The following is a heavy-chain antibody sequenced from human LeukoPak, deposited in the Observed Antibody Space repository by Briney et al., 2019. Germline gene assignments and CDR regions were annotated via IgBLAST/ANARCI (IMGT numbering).Heavy chain of an antibody. Sequence: GGSLRLSCAASGFTFSSYWMHWVRQAPGKGLVWVSRINGDGSTTNYADSVKGRFTISRDNTKMYLQMNSLRAEDTAVYYCARGGYYSDSSGYHSWGQGTLVSVSS. D-gene: IGHD3-22*01. J-gene: IGHJ4*02. CDR1: GFTFSSYW. CDR2: INGDGSTT. CDR3: ARGGYYSDSSGYHS. V-gene: IGHV3-74*01.